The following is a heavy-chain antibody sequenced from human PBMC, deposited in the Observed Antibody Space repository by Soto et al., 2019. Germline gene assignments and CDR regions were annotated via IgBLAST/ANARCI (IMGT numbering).Heavy chain of an antibody. Sequence: GGSLRLSCAASGFTFSSYGMHWVRQAPGKGLEWVAVISYGGSNKYYADSGKGRFTISRDNSKNTLYLQMNSLRAEDTAVYYCAKRHTNYDSSGWGIDGMDVWGQGTTVTVSS. V-gene: IGHV3-30*18. J-gene: IGHJ6*02. CDR1: GFTFSSYG. CDR2: ISYGGSNK. D-gene: IGHD3-22*01. CDR3: AKRHTNYDSSGWGIDGMDV.